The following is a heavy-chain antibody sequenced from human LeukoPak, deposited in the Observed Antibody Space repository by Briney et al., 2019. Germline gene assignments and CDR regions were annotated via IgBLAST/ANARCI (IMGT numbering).Heavy chain of an antibody. D-gene: IGHD6-19*01. CDR3: ARTGSGMLNNWVDY. CDR2: INHSGST. J-gene: IGHJ4*02. V-gene: IGHV4-34*01. Sequence: SETLSLTCAVHGGSFSGYYWSWIRQPPGKGLEWIGEINHSGSTNYNPSLKSRVTISVDTSKNQFSLKLSSVTAADTAVYYCARTGSGMLNNWVDYWGQGTLVTVSS. CDR1: GGSFSGYY.